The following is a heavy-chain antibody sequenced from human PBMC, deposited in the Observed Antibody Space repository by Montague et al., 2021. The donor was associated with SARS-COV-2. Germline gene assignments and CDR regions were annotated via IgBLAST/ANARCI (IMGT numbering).Heavy chain of an antibody. CDR2: TSYRSEWYF. J-gene: IGHJ3*02. CDR3: ARYSYSGTYFGLNDAFDI. V-gene: IGHV6-1*01. Sequence: CAISGDSVSSNNAAWNWIRQSPSRGLEWLGRTSYRSEWYFDYAISLRGRITINPDTSKNQFSLQLDSVTLDDTAVYYCARYSYSGTYFGLNDAFDIWGQGTLVTVSS. CDR1: GDSVSSNNAA. D-gene: IGHD1-26*01.